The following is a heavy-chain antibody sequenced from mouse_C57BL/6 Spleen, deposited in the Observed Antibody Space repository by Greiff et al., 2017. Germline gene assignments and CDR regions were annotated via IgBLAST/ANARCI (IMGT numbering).Heavy chain of an antibody. D-gene: IGHD3-2*02. CDR2: IDPSDSYT. J-gene: IGHJ3*01. CDR1: GYTFTSYW. CDR3: ASSDSSGYKFAY. V-gene: IGHV1-69*01. Sequence: QVQLQQPGAELVMPGASVKLSCKASGYTFTSYWMHWVKQRPGQGLEWIGEIDPSDSYTNYNQNFKGKSTLTVDKSSSTAYMQLSSLTSEDSAVYYGASSDSSGYKFAYWGQGTLVTVSA.